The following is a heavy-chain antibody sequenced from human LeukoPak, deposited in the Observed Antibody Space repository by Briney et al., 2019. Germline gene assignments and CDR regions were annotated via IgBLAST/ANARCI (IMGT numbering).Heavy chain of an antibody. CDR1: GFTFSSYA. CDR2: ISYDGSNK. CDR3: ARSDVLRYLYYYYGMDV. V-gene: IGHV3-30*09. Sequence: GGSLRPSCAASGFTFSSYAMHWVRQAPGKGLEWVAVISYDGSNKYYADSVKGRFAISRDNSKNTLYLQMNSLRAEDTAVYYCARSDVLRYLYYYYGMDVWGQGTTVTVSS. J-gene: IGHJ6*02. D-gene: IGHD3-9*01.